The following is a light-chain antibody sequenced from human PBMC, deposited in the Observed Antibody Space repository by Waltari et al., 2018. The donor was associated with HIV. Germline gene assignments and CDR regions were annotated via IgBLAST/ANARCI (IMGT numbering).Light chain of an antibody. CDR3: SSYTSNITRV. CDR1: SSDVGGYNY. V-gene: IGLV2-14*01. CDR2: DVS. Sequence: QSALTQPASVSGSPGQSIPISCTGTSSDVGGYNYVSWYQHHPGKAPTLMIYDVSNRPAGVSNRFSGSKSGNTASLTISGLQAEDEADYYCSSYTSNITRVFGGGTKLTVL. J-gene: IGLJ3*02.